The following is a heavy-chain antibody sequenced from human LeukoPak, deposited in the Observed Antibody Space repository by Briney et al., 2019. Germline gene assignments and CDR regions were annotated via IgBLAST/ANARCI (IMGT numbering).Heavy chain of an antibody. CDR3: AKDFTSGWTADLFDY. CDR1: GFTFSSYG. D-gene: IGHD6-19*01. V-gene: IGHV3-30*18. J-gene: IGHJ4*02. CDR2: ISYDGSNK. Sequence: GRSLRLSCAASGFTFSSYGMHWVRQAPGKGLEWVAVISYDGSNKYYADSVKGRFTISRDNSKNTLYLQMNSLGAEDTAMYYCAKDFTSGWTADLFDYWGQGTLVTVSS.